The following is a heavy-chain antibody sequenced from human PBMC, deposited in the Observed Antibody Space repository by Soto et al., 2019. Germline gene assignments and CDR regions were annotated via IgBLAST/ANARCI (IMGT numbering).Heavy chain of an antibody. CDR3: AGTTSHYWYYMDV. V-gene: IGHV6-1*01. CDR2: TYYRTRWYY. D-gene: IGHD1-7*01. Sequence: SQAISITCVISGDSVSSKIATWNWIRQSPSRGLEWLGRTYYRTRWYYDYAVSVRNRITVNTDTSKNQCSLQLTSVTPEDTAVYYCAGTTSHYWYYMDVWGKGTTVTV. CDR1: GDSVSSKIAT. J-gene: IGHJ6*03.